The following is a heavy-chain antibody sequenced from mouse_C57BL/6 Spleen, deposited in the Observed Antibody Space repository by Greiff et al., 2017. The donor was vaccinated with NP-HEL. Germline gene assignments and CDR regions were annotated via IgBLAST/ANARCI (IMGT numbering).Heavy chain of an antibody. CDR2: IDPANGNT. J-gene: IGHJ4*01. Sequence: VQLQQSVAELVRPGASVKLSCTASGFNIKNTYMHWVKQRPEQVLEWIGRIDPANGNTKYAPKFQGKATITADTSSNTAYLQLSSLTSEDTAIYYCARAFITTVVATGDLDYWGQGTSVTVSS. V-gene: IGHV14-3*01. CDR1: GFNIKNTY. CDR3: ARAFITTVVATGDLDY. D-gene: IGHD1-1*01.